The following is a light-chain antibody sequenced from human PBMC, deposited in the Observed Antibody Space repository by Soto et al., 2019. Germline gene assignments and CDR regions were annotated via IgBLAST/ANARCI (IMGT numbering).Light chain of an antibody. CDR2: DAS. J-gene: IGKJ5*01. Sequence: DIQMTQSPSSPSASVGDRVTITCQASQDISNYLNWYQQKPGKAPKLLIYDASNLETGVPSRFSGSGSGTHFTFTVSSLQTEDIGTYYCQQYDILPITFGRGTRLEIK. CDR1: QDISNY. V-gene: IGKV1-33*01. CDR3: QQYDILPIT.